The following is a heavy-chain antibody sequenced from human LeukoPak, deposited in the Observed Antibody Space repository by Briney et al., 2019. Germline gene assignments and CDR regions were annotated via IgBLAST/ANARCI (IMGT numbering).Heavy chain of an antibody. Sequence: GASVKVSCKVSGYTLTELSMHWVRQAPGKGLEWMGGFDPEDGETIYAQKFQGRVTMTEDTSTDTAYMELSSLRSEDTAVYYCATKSIAVAWVEYFDYWGQGTLVTVSS. CDR3: ATKSIAVAWVEYFDY. V-gene: IGHV1-24*01. J-gene: IGHJ4*02. D-gene: IGHD6-19*01. CDR2: FDPEDGET. CDR1: GYTLTELS.